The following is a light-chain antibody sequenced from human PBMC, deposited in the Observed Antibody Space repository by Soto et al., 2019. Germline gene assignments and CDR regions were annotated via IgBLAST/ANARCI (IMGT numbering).Light chain of an antibody. CDR1: QSVSGN. CDR3: QQYNKWPPIT. Sequence: EIVMTQSPATLSVSPGERATLSCRASQSVSGNLAWYQQKPGQAPRLLIYGASTRATGIPARFSGSGSGTEFTRTITSLQSEDFAVYYCQQYNKWPPITFGQGTKLEIK. J-gene: IGKJ2*01. CDR2: GAS. V-gene: IGKV3-15*01.